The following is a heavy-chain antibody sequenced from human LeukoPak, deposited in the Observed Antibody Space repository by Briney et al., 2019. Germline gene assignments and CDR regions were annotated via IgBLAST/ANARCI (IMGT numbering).Heavy chain of an antibody. V-gene: IGHV1-69*01. J-gene: IGHJ4*02. Sequence: SVKVSCKASGDSFSSYAISWVRQAPGQGLEWMGGIIPIFGTANYAQKFQGRVTITADESTSTAYMELSSLRSEDTAVYYCARSTYYDILTGYSPFDYWGQGTLVTVSS. D-gene: IGHD3-9*01. CDR3: ARSTYYDILTGYSPFDY. CDR1: GDSFSSYA. CDR2: IIPIFGTA.